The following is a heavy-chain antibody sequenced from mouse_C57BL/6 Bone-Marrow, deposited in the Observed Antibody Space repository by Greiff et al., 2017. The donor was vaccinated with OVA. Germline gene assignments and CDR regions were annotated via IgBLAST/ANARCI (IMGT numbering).Heavy chain of an antibody. Sequence: EVQRVESGGGLVQPGGSLKLSCAASGFTFSDFYMYWIRQTPEKRLEWVAYISNGGGSTYYPDTVKGRFTISRDNAKNTQYLRMSRLKSEDTAMYYCARLDAMDYWGQGTSVTVSS. CDR3: ARLDAMDY. J-gene: IGHJ4*01. CDR2: ISNGGGST. CDR1: GFTFSDFY. V-gene: IGHV5-12*01.